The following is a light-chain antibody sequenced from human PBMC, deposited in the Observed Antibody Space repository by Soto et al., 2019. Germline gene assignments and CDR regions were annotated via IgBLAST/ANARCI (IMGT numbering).Light chain of an antibody. J-gene: IGLJ2*01. CDR1: SSDVGGYSY. CDR2: DVR. Sequence: QSALTQPASVSGSPGQSITISCTGTSSDVGGYSYVSWYQQHPGKAPKLMIFDVRNRPSGVSNRFSGSKSGNTASLTISGLQAEDEADYYCSSYTRSSTVVFGGGTKLTVL. V-gene: IGLV2-14*01. CDR3: SSYTRSSTVV.